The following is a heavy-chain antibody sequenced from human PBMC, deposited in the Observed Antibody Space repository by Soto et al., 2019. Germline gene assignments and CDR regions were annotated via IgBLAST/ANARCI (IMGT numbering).Heavy chain of an antibody. CDR3: ASLLFGDDAFDI. V-gene: IGHV1-18*01. CDR2: ISAYNGNT. D-gene: IGHD3-16*01. CDR1: GYTFTSYG. J-gene: IGHJ3*02. Sequence: ASVKVSWKASGYTFTSYGISLVRQAPGQGLEWMGWISAYNGNTNYAQKLQGRVTMTTDTSTSTAYMELRSLRSDDTAVYYCASLLFGDDAFDIWGQGTMVTVSS.